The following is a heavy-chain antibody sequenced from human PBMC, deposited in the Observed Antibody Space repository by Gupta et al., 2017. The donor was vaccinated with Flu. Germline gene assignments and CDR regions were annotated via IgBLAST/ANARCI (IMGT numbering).Heavy chain of an antibody. CDR3: VRGSRSFEF. J-gene: IGHJ4*02. CDR1: GFTFSDYY. Sequence: EVQLVDSVGGLVQPGGSLRLSCVVSGFTFSDYYLDWVRQAPGKGLEWVARSRNKANGYSTEYAASVRGRFTNSRDDLKNSLYLQMNXLXTEDTALYFCVRGSRSFEFWGQGTLVTVSS. V-gene: IGHV3-72*01. CDR2: SRNKANGYST.